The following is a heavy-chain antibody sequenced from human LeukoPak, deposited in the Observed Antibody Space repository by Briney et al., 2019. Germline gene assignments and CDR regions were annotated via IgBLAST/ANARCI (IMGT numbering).Heavy chain of an antibody. J-gene: IGHJ6*03. CDR2: VNLNRGGT. CDR1: GYAFTGCD. Sequence: ASVTVSCTAAGYAFTGCDMHWMRKPPGQGQEWMGWVNLNRGGTNYAQKFQGRVAMTRDTSNSTAYMELSRLRSNDTAVYYSARDRPASPYYDYYMDVWGKGTTVTISS. D-gene: IGHD6-25*01. V-gene: IGHV1-2*02. CDR3: ARDRPASPYYDYYMDV.